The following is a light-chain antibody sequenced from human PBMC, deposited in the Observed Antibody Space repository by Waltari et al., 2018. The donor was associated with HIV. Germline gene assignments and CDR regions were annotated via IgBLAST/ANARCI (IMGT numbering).Light chain of an antibody. V-gene: IGKV1D-12*01. CDR3: QQSRSFPYT. CDR1: QDIKTW. CDR2: ATV. J-gene: IGKJ2*01. Sequence: DIQMTQSPSSVSESVGDRVIITCRASQDIKTWLAWYQKKAGKAPNLFIYATVNLQDGVPSRFSGSVSGTAFTLSITIRQPYDFATYYCQQSRSFPYTFGQGTHVEIK.